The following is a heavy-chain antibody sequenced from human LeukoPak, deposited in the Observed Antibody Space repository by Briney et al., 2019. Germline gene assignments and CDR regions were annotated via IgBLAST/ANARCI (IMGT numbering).Heavy chain of an antibody. CDR2: INSDGSST. Sequence: GGPLRLSCAASGFTFSSYWMHWVRQAPGKGLVWVSRINSDGSSTSYADSVKGRFTISRDNAKNTLYLQMNSLRAEDTAVYYCARVGSGSEVLVLRYFDWSTRQNYGMDVWGQGTTVTVSS. D-gene: IGHD3-9*01. CDR3: ARVGSGSEVLVLRYFDWSTRQNYGMDV. V-gene: IGHV3-74*01. CDR1: GFTFSSYW. J-gene: IGHJ6*02.